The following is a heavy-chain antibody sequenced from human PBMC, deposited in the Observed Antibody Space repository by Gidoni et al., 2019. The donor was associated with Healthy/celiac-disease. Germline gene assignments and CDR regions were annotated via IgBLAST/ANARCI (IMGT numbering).Heavy chain of an antibody. V-gene: IGHV4-31*03. Sequence: QVQLQESGPGLVKPSQTLSLTCPVPGGSISSGGYYWSWIRQHPGKGLEWIGYIYYSGSTYYNPSLKSRVTISVDTSKNQFSLKLSSVTAADTAVYYCARGWYYYGSGALQSWGQGTLVTVSS. J-gene: IGHJ4*02. CDR2: IYYSGST. D-gene: IGHD3-10*01. CDR1: GGSISSGGYY. CDR3: ARGWYYYGSGALQS.